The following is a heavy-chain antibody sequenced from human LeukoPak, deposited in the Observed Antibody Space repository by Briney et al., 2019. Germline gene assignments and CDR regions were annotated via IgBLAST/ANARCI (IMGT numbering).Heavy chain of an antibody. CDR1: GGSFSGYY. CDR2: INHSGST. Sequence: PSETLSLTCAVYGGSFSGYYWSWIRQPPGKGLEWIGEINHSGSTNYNPSLKSRVTISVDTSKNQFSLKLSSVTAADTAVYYCARGERLHDAFDIWGQGTMVTVSS. CDR3: ARGERLHDAFDI. D-gene: IGHD1-1*01. V-gene: IGHV4-34*01. J-gene: IGHJ3*02.